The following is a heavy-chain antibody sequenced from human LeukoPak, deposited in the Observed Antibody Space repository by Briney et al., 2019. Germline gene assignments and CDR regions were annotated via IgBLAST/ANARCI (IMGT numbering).Heavy chain of an antibody. CDR1: GFTFSSYG. Sequence: GGSLRLSCAASGFTFSSYGMHWVRQAPGKGLEWVAVIWYDGSNKYYADSVKGRFTISRDNSKNTLYLQMNSLRAEDTAVYYCAKGKSRALYYFDYWGQGTLVTVSS. V-gene: IGHV3-33*06. D-gene: IGHD2-15*01. CDR3: AKGKSRALYYFDY. CDR2: IWYDGSNK. J-gene: IGHJ4*02.